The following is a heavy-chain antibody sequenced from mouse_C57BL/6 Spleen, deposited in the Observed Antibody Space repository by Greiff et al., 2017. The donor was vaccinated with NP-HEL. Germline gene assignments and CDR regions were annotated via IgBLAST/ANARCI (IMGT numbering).Heavy chain of an antibody. D-gene: IGHD1-1*01. CDR2: IYPGSGST. V-gene: IGHV1-55*01. Sequence: QVQLQQPGAELVKPGASVKMSCKASGYTFTSYWITWVKQRPGQGLEWIRDIYPGSGSTNYNEKFKSKATLTVDTSSSTAYMQLSSLTSEDSAVYYCARTAILREGFDYWGQGTTLTVSS. CDR1: GYTFTSYW. J-gene: IGHJ2*01. CDR3: ARTAILREGFDY.